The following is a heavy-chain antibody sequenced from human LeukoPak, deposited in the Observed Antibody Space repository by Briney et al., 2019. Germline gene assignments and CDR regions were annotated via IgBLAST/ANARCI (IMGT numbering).Heavy chain of an antibody. CDR1: GFTFSSEP. V-gene: IGHV3-23*01. CDR3: AKSNDSPYYYYGMDV. J-gene: IGHJ6*02. D-gene: IGHD3-22*01. CDR2: YSGGGGST. Sequence: QSGGSLRLSCGAYGFTFSSEPVSWVPRAPGKGLEWVSAYSGGGGSTSYADAVKGRFTISRDNSQITLYLQMNSLRAEDTAVYHCAKSNDSPYYYYGMDVWGQGTTVTVSS.